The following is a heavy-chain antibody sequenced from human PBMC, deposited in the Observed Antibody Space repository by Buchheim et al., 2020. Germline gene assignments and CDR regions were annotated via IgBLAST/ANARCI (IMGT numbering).Heavy chain of an antibody. CDR1: GGTFTDYS. CDR3: ARVSATQYFYNGMDV. V-gene: IGHV1-69*02. Sequence: QVQLEQSGAEVKKAGSSVKISCKSSGGTFTDYSFNWMRQAPGQGFEWMGRFIPILGIANYAQRFQGRATITADRSTSTAYMELNSLKYEDTAVYFCARVSATQYFYNGMDVWGRGTT. CDR2: FIPILGIA. D-gene: IGHD3-10*01. J-gene: IGHJ6*02.